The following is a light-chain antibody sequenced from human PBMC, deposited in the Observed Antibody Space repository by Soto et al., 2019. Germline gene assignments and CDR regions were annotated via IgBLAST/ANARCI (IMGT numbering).Light chain of an antibody. CDR3: QQHGTSPELT. Sequence: EIVLTQSPGTLSLSPEERATLSCRASQSVSNTYLAWYQQKPGQAPRLLISGASSRATGIPDRFSGSGSGTDFSLTISRLEPEDFAVYYCQQHGTSPELTFGGGTKVDIK. J-gene: IGKJ4*01. CDR1: QSVSNTY. V-gene: IGKV3-20*01. CDR2: GAS.